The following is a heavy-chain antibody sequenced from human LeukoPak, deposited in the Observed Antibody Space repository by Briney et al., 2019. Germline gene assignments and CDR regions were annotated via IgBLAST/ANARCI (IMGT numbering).Heavy chain of an antibody. J-gene: IGHJ4*02. CDR1: GGSISSYY. CDR3: AGGRPGYYASFDY. Sequence: SETLSLTCTVSGGSISSYYWSWIRQPPGKGLEWIGYIYYSGSTNYNPSLKSRVTISVDTSKNQFSLKLSSVTAADTAVYYCAGGRPGYYASFDYWGQGTLVTASS. D-gene: IGHD3-9*01. V-gene: IGHV4-59*01. CDR2: IYYSGST.